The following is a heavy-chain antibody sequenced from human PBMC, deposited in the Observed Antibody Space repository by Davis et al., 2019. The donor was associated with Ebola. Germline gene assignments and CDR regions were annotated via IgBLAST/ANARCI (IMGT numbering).Heavy chain of an antibody. V-gene: IGHV4-34*01. CDR2: ISHSGYL. D-gene: IGHD3-10*01. CDR1: GGSFSDSF. CDR3: ARVSWGFIDY. J-gene: IGHJ4*02. Sequence: MPSETLSLTCAVHGGSFSDSFWSWIRQSPGRGLEWVGSISHSGYLYYYAPSLKSRVTISVDSSKNQFSLRLSSVTAADTAVYYCARVSWGFIDYWGQGTLVTVSS.